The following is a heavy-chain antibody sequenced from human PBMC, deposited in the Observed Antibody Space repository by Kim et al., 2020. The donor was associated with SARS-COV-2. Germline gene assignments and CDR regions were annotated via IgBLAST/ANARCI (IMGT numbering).Heavy chain of an antibody. CDR2: IYYSGST. CDR1: GGSISSGGYY. CDR3: ARVASGDYDEIWFDP. Sequence: SETLSLTCTVSGGSISSGGYYWSWIRQHPGKGLEWIGYIYYSGSTYYNPSLKSRVTISVDTSKNQFSLKLSSVTAADTAVYYCARVASGDYDEIWFDPWGQGTLVTVSS. D-gene: IGHD4-17*01. J-gene: IGHJ5*02. V-gene: IGHV4-31*03.